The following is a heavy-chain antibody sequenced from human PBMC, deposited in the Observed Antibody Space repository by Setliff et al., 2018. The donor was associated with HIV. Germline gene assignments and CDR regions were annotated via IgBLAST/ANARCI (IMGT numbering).Heavy chain of an antibody. V-gene: IGHV1-46*01. D-gene: IGHD3-22*01. CDR2: INTSGGSA. J-gene: IGHJ6*02. CDR1: GYTFTSYP. CDR3: ARDLYYYDSSGYYPGNDYGMDV. Sequence: ASVTVSCKASGYTFTSYPMHWVRQAPGQGLEWMGVINTSGGSAGYAEQFRGRVTMTRDTSTSTVYMELSSLRSEDTAVYYCARDLYYYDSSGYYPGNDYGMDVWGQGTTVTVSS.